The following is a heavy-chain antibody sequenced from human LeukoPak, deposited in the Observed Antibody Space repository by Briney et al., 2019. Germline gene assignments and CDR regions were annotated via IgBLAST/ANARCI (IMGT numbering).Heavy chain of an antibody. CDR2: IYHSGST. Sequence: SETLSLTCTVSGGSISSGGYYWSWIRQPPGKGLEWIGYIYHSGSTYYNPSLKSRVTISVDRSKNQFSLKLSSVTAADTAVYYCAREERRGCVDYWGQGTLVTVSS. V-gene: IGHV4-30-2*01. CDR1: GGSISSGGYY. D-gene: IGHD3-10*01. J-gene: IGHJ4*02. CDR3: AREERRGCVDY.